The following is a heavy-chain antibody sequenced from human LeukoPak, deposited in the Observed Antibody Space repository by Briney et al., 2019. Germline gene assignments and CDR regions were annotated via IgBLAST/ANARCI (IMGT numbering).Heavy chain of an antibody. V-gene: IGHV3-9*01. CDR1: GFTFYDYA. CDR3: AKDISSGWYGEYYFDY. D-gene: IGHD6-19*01. J-gene: IGHJ4*02. Sequence: PGRSLRLSCAASGFTFYDYAMHSVRQAPGEGLEWVSGISWNSGSIGYADSVKGRFTISRDNAKNSLYLQMNSLRAEDTALYYCAKDISSGWYGEYYFDYWGQGTLVTLSS. CDR2: ISWNSGSI.